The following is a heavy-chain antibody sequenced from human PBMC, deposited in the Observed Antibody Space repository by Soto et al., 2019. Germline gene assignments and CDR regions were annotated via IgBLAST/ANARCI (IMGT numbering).Heavy chain of an antibody. Sequence: GGSLRLSCAASGFTFSSYAMSWVRQAPGKGLEWVSATSGSGGSTYYADSVKGRFTISRDNSKNTLYLQMNSLRAEDTAVYYCAKGDNWNARLYYGMDVWGQGTTVTVSS. D-gene: IGHD1-1*01. CDR3: AKGDNWNARLYYGMDV. CDR2: TSGSGGST. V-gene: IGHV3-23*01. CDR1: GFTFSSYA. J-gene: IGHJ6*02.